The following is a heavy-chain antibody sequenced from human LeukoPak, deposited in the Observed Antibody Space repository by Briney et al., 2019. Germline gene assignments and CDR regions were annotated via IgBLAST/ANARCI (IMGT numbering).Heavy chain of an antibody. J-gene: IGHJ6*03. CDR2: ISSSSSTI. CDR1: GFIFSTYT. Sequence: PGGSLRLSCAASGFIFSTYTMNWVRQAPGKGLEWVSYISSSSSTIYYADSVKGRFTISRDNAKSSLFLQMNSLRAEDTAVYYCVGASHIVVVTGIPQGYYYYMDVWGKGTTVTVSS. CDR3: VGASHIVVVTGIPQGYYYYMDV. V-gene: IGHV3-48*01. D-gene: IGHD2-21*02.